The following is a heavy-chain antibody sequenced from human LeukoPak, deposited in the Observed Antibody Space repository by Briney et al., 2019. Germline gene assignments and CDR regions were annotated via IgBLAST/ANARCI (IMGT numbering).Heavy chain of an antibody. CDR3: HIAAAGTFDYYYYGMDV. CDR1: GYTFTSYG. J-gene: IGHJ6*02. Sequence: ASVKVSCKASGYTFTSYGISWVRQAPGQGLEWMGWISAYNGNTNYARKLQGRVTMTTDTSTSTAYMELRSLRSDDTAVYYCHIAAAGTFDYYYYGMDVWGQGTTVTVSS. D-gene: IGHD6-13*01. CDR2: ISAYNGNT. V-gene: IGHV1-18*01.